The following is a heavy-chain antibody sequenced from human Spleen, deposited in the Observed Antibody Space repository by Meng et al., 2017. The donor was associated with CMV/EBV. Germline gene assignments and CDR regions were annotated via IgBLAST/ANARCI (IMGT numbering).Heavy chain of an antibody. Sequence: GESLKISCTGSGFTFGDYAVTWVRQAPGKGLEWVGFIRSKGSDETTGYAASVKGKFTVSRDDSNSIAYLHMSSLTVEDTAMYYCIRESSTHIIVPGYSSSWFRWGQGTLVTVSS. D-gene: IGHD6-13*01. CDR1: GFTFGDYA. V-gene: IGHV3-49*04. CDR3: IRESSTHIIVPGYSSSWFR. CDR2: IRSKGSDETT. J-gene: IGHJ4*02.